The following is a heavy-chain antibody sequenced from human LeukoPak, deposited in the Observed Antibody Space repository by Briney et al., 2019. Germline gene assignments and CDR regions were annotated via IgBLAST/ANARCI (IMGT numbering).Heavy chain of an antibody. CDR2: INHSGST. Sequence: PSETLSLTCAVYGGSFSGYYWSWIRQPPGKGLEWIGEINHSGSTNYNPSLKSRVTISVDTSKNQFSLKLCSVTAADTAVYYCARGDGNYYDSSGYYYYFDYWGQGTLVTVSS. CDR1: GGSFSGYY. V-gene: IGHV4-34*01. CDR3: ARGDGNYYDSSGYYYYFDY. D-gene: IGHD3-22*01. J-gene: IGHJ4*02.